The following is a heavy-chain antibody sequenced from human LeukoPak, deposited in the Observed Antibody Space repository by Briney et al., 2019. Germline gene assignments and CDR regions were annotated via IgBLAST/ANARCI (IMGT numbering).Heavy chain of an antibody. D-gene: IGHD2-15*01. CDR1: GGSISSGGYY. J-gene: IGHJ4*02. CDR2: IWYSGST. CDR3: ARVRDCSGGSCSDNFDY. Sequence: TSETLSLTCTVSGGSISSGGYYWSWIRQHPGKGLEWIGYIWYSGSTYYNPSLKSRVTISVDTSKNQFSLKLSSVTAADTAVYYCARVRDCSGGSCSDNFDYWGQGTLVTVSS. V-gene: IGHV4-31*03.